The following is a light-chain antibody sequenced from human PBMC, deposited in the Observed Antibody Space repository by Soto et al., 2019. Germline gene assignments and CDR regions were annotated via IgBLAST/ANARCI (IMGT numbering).Light chain of an antibody. CDR1: QSISGE. CDR3: QQGHDWPLT. J-gene: IGKJ2*01. Sequence: EIVMTQSPATLSVSPGERPTLTCRASQSISGELAWYQQRPGQPPRLLIYGVSTRATGVPDRFSGSGSGSDFTLTISGLQSEDFAVYYCQQGHDWPLTFGQGTRLDI. V-gene: IGKV3-15*01. CDR2: GVS.